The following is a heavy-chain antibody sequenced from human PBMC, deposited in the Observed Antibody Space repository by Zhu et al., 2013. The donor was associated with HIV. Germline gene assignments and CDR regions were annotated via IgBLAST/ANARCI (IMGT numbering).Heavy chain of an antibody. J-gene: IGHJ4*02. CDR3: ARAPGVVAATFDY. CDR1: GFTFSDYG. D-gene: IGHD2-15*01. Sequence: VQLVESGGGVVQPGRSLRLPCAASGFTFSDYGMHWVRQAPGKGLEWVAVISYDGINKYYAESVKGRFTISRDNSKNTLYLQMNGLRAEDTAIYYCARAPGVVAATFDYWGQGTLVTVSS. CDR2: ISYDGINK. V-gene: IGHV3-30*03.